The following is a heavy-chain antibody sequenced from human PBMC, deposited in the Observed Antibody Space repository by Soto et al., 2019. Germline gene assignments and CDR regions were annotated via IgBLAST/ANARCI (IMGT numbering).Heavy chain of an antibody. V-gene: IGHV4-59*01. J-gene: IGHJ4*02. CDR2: IYFNGNT. CDR1: AASFSKYY. D-gene: IGHD3-16*01. CDR3: ASVTFGGIVLAH. Sequence: KPSETLSLTCTVSAASFSKYYWTWIRQPPGKGLEWIGYIYFNGNTKYNPSLEGRLTISIDTSKKEFSLKLTPVTAADAAVYYCASVTFGGIVLAHWGQGTLVTVSS.